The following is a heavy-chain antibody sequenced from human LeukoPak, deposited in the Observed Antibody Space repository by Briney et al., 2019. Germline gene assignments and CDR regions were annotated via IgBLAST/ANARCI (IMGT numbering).Heavy chain of an antibody. Sequence: SETLSLTCTVSGGSISSGDYYWSWIRQPPGKGLEWIGYIYYSGSTYYNPSLKSRVTISVDTSKNQFSLKLSSVTAADTAVYYYARGLGSDYFDYWGQGTLVTVSS. J-gene: IGHJ4*02. V-gene: IGHV4-30-4*08. CDR3: ARGLGSDYFDY. CDR1: GGSISSGDYY. CDR2: IYYSGST. D-gene: IGHD3-10*01.